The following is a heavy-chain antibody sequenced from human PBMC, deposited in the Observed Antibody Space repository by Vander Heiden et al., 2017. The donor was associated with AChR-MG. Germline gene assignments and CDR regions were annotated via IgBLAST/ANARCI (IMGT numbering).Heavy chain of an antibody. CDR1: DESFSDNF. D-gene: IGHD4-17*01. CDR2: ISHTGST. J-gene: IGHJ4*02. V-gene: IGHV4-34*01. CDR3: ARGDYGARYGY. Sequence: QVQLQQWGAGLLKPSETLSPTCAGYDESFSDNFWSWIRQPPGKGREWIGEISHTGSTNYNPSLKSRVTISLDTSNNRFSLKLSSVTAADTAVYYCARGDYGARYGYWGQGTLVSVSS.